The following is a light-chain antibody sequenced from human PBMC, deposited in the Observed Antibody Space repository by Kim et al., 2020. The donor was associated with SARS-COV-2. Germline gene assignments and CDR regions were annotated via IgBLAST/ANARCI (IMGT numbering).Light chain of an antibody. Sequence: LSLSPRESATRACMTSQSVNSYLAWYQHKPGQAPRLLIYDASNRATGIPARFSGSGSGTDFTLTISNLEPEDFAVYYCQQRSNSYTFGQGTKLEIK. CDR1: QSVNSY. J-gene: IGKJ2*01. V-gene: IGKV3-11*01. CDR2: DAS. CDR3: QQRSNSYT.